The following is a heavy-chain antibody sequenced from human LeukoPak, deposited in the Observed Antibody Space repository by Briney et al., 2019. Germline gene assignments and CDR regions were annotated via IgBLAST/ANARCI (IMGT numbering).Heavy chain of an antibody. CDR3: AAEHEKVDYRSTWFDP. CDR2: FDPEDGET. CDR1: GSTLTELS. J-gene: IGHJ5*02. V-gene: IGHV1-24*01. D-gene: IGHD4/OR15-4a*01. Sequence: ASVKVSCKVSGSTLTELSMHWVRQAPGKGLEWMGGFDPEDGETFYAQDFQGSVIMTEDTSTDTAYMELSSLRSEDTAVYYCAAEHEKVDYRSTWFDPWGQGTLVTVSS.